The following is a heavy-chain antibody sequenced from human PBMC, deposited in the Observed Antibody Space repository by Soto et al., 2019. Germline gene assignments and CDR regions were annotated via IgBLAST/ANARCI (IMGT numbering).Heavy chain of an antibody. CDR3: ARHAYNFLTFDS. D-gene: IGHD1-1*01. CDR2: IKHLESEK. CDR1: GFTFTNYW. Sequence: HPGGSLRLSCAASGFTFTNYWMNWVRQPPGKGLEWVANIKHLESEKFYVGSVRGRFTISRDNAKNSVYLQMDSLRAEDTAVYYCARHAYNFLTFDSWGQGTLVTVSS. J-gene: IGHJ4*02. V-gene: IGHV3-7*01.